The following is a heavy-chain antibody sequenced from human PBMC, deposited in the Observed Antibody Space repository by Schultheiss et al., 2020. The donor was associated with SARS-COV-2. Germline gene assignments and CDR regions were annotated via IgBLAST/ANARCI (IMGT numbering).Heavy chain of an antibody. D-gene: IGHD5-24*01. V-gene: IGHV3-30*18. CDR2: ISYDGSNK. J-gene: IGHJ2*01. CDR3: AKGGVEMATITFSWYFDL. CDR1: GFTFSSYG. Sequence: GGSLRLSCAASGFTFSSYGMHWVRQAPGKGLEWVAVISYDGSNKYYADSVKGRFTISRDNSKNTLYLQMNSLRAEDTAVYYCAKGGVEMATITFSWYFDLWGRGTLVTVSS.